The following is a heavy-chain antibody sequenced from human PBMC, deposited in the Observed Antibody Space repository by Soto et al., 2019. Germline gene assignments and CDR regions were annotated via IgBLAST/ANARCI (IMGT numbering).Heavy chain of an antibody. CDR1: FSTFSSYW. D-gene: IGHD3-22*01. CDR2: ILPSFGTA. Sequence: SIKVSCEASFSTFSSYWISLVRHAPGQGLEWMGGILPSFGTANYAQKIQGRITITADESTSTAYMELSSLASTDTALYYCANQYYDYSSGYHLGAFDIWGQGTLVTVSS. CDR3: ANQYYDYSSGYHLGAFDI. J-gene: IGHJ3*02. V-gene: IGHV1-69*01.